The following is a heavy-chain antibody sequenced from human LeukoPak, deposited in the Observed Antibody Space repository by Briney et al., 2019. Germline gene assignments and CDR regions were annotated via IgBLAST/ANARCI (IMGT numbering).Heavy chain of an antibody. CDR2: ISSSGSTI. Sequence: GGSLRLSCAASGFTFSSYEMNWVRQAPGKGLEWVSYISSSGSTIYYADSVKGRFTISRDNAKNSLYLQTNSLRAEDTAVYYCARAPRYPNGNYYYYYMDVWGKGTTVTVSS. V-gene: IGHV3-48*03. CDR1: GFTFSSYE. CDR3: ARAPRYPNGNYYYYYMDV. J-gene: IGHJ6*03. D-gene: IGHD2-15*01.